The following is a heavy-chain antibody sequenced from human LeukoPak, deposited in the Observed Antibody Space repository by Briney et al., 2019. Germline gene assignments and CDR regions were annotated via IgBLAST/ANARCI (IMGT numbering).Heavy chain of an antibody. Sequence: NPGGSLRLSCAASGFTFSSYSMNWVRQAPGKGLEWVSYISSSGSSIYYAEAVKGRFTMSRDNAKNSLYLQMNSLSAEDTAVYYCTRPKTGTTDYWGQGTLVTVSS. D-gene: IGHD1-7*01. CDR2: ISSSGSSI. CDR3: TRPKTGTTDY. CDR1: GFTFSSYS. J-gene: IGHJ4*02. V-gene: IGHV3-21*01.